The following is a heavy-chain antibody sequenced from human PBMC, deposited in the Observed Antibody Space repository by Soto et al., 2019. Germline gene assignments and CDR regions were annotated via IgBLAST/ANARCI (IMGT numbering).Heavy chain of an antibody. D-gene: IGHD6-13*01. J-gene: IGHJ1*01. CDR1: GFTFDDYT. CDR3: AKGSHDSSPGFQH. V-gene: IGHV3-43*01. Sequence: GGSLRLSCAASGFTFDDYTLHWVRQAPGKGLEWVALISWDGDSTYYADSVKGRFTISRDNSKNSLYLQMNSLRSEDTALYYCAKGSHDSSPGFQHWGQGTLVTVSS. CDR2: ISWDGDST.